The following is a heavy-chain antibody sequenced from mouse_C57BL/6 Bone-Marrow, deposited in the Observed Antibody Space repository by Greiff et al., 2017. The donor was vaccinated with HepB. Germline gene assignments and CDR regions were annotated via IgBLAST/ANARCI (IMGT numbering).Heavy chain of an antibody. CDR2: IWSGGST. V-gene: IGHV2-2*01. J-gene: IGHJ4*01. Sequence: QVQLQQSGPGLVQPSQSLSITCTVSGFSLTSYGVHWVRQSPGKGLEWLGVIWSGGSTDYNAAFISRLSISKDNSKSQVFFKMNSLQADDTAIYYCAAAYYRGYYAMDYWGQGTSVTGSS. CDR1: GFSLTSYG. CDR3: AAAYYRGYYAMDY. D-gene: IGHD2-12*01.